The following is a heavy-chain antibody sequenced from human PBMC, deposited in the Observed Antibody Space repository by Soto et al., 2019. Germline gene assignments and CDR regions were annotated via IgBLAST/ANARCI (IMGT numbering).Heavy chain of an antibody. CDR3: AGGRYQLLWGDPGYYYYGMDV. Sequence: SVKVSCKASGGTFSRYAISWVRQAPGQGLEWMGGIIPIFGTANYAQKFQGRVTITADESTSTAYMELSSLRSDDTAVYYCAGGRYQLLWGDPGYYYYGMDVWGKGTRVTVS. J-gene: IGHJ6*04. V-gene: IGHV1-69*13. CDR2: IIPIFGTA. D-gene: IGHD2-2*01. CDR1: GGTFSRYA.